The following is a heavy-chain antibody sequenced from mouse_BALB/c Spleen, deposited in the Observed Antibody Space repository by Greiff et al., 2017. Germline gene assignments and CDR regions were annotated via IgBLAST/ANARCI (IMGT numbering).Heavy chain of an antibody. CDR2: IRLKSDNYAT. Sequence: VQRVESGGGLVQPGGSMKLSCVASGFTFSSYWMSWVRQSPEKGLEWVAEIRLKSDNYATHYAESVKGKFTISRDDSKSRLYLQMNSLRAEDTGIYYCTTGVYAMDYWGQGTSVTVSS. V-gene: IGHV6-6*02. CDR3: TTGVYAMDY. J-gene: IGHJ4*01. CDR1: GFTFSSYW.